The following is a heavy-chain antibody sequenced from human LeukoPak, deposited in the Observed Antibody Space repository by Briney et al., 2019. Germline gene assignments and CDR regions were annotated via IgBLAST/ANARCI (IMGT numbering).Heavy chain of an antibody. J-gene: IGHJ6*02. V-gene: IGHV4-59*01. D-gene: IGHD3-10*01. CDR2: IYYSGST. CDR1: GGSISSYY. CDR3: ARDRIIGGDYYGMDV. Sequence: SETLSLTCTVSGGSISSYYWSWIRQPPGKGLEGIGYIYYSGSTNYNPSLKSRVTISVDTSKNQFSLKLSSVPAADTAVYYCARDRIIGGDYYGMDVWGQGTTVTVSS.